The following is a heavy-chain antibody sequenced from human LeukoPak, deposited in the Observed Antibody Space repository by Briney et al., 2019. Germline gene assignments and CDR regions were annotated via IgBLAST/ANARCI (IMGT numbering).Heavy chain of an antibody. CDR1: GGTFSSYA. CDR3: ARDLVSGTTRGPFQD. D-gene: IGHD3-10*01. V-gene: IGHV1-69*06. Sequence: SVKVSCKASGGTFSSYAISWVRQAPGQGLEWMGGIIPIFGTANYAQKFQGRVTITADTSTTTVSMDLSSLRSEDTAIYFCARDLVSGTTRGPFQDWGQGTLVTVSS. CDR2: IIPIFGTA. J-gene: IGHJ1*01.